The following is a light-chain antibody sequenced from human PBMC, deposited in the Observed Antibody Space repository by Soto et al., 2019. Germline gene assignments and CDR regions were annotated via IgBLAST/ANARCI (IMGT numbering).Light chain of an antibody. CDR2: DVS. V-gene: IGLV2-11*01. CDR1: SSDIGGYNY. Sequence: QSALTQPRSVSGSPGQSVTISCTGTSSDIGGYNYVSWYQQHPGKAPKVMIYDVSQRPSGVPDRFSGSKSGNTASLTISGLQAEDEADYYCCSYATGPLVLFGGGTKVTVL. J-gene: IGLJ2*01. CDR3: CSYATGPLVL.